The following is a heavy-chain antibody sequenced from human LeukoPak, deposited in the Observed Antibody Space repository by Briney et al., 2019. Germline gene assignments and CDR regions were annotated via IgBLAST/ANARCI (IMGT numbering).Heavy chain of an antibody. CDR3: ARDREYSSSAGPGIDP. CDR1: GYTFTSYG. D-gene: IGHD6-6*01. Sequence: ASVKVSCKASGYTFTSYGISWVRQAPGQGLEWMGWISAYNGNTINTQKLQGRVTMTTDTSTSTAYMELRSLRSDDTAVYYCARDREYSSSAGPGIDPWGQGTLVTVSS. J-gene: IGHJ5*02. CDR2: ISAYNGNT. V-gene: IGHV1-18*01.